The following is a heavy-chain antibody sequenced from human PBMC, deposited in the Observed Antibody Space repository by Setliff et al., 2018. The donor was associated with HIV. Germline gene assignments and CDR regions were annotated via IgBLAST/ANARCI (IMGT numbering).Heavy chain of an antibody. J-gene: IGHJ6*03. CDR1: EFTVSTYY. D-gene: IGHD3-3*02. CDR2: IYSGGST. CDR3: AGLATWAYYYYYMDV. V-gene: IGHV3-66*02. Sequence: GVLKLSCAASEFTVSTYYMTWVRQAPGKGLEWVSVIYSGGSTFYADSVRGRFTISRDNSKNTLYLQMNSLRPEDTAIYYCAGLATWAYYYYYMDVWGKGTTVTVSS.